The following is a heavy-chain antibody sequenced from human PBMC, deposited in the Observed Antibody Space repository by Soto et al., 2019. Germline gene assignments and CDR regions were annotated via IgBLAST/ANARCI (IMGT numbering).Heavy chain of an antibody. D-gene: IGHD2-2*01. Sequence: ETLSLTCTVSGGSISSSSYYWGWIRQPPGKGLEWIGSIYYSGSTYYNPSLKSRVTISVDTSKNQFSLKLSSVTAADTAVYYCAKIVVVPAAAGYWFDPWGQGTLVTVSS. CDR1: GGSISSSSYY. J-gene: IGHJ5*02. CDR2: IYYSGST. V-gene: IGHV4-39*01. CDR3: AKIVVVPAAAGYWFDP.